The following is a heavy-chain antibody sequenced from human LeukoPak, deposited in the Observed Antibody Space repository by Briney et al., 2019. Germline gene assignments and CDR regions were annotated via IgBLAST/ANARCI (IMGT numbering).Heavy chain of an antibody. D-gene: IGHD2-15*01. V-gene: IGHV1-2*02. CDR2: INPNSGGT. J-gene: IGHJ4*02. Sequence: GASVKVSCKASGYTFTGYYMHWVRQAPGQGLEWMGWINPNSGGTNYAQKFQGRVTMTRDTSISTAYMELSRLRSDDTAVYYCARDLGGYSGPGGYWGQGTLVTVSS. CDR1: GYTFTGYY. CDR3: ARDLGGYSGPGGY.